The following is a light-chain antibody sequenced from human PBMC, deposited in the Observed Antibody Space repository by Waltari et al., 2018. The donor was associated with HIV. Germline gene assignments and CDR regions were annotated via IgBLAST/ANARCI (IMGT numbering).Light chain of an antibody. Sequence: DIQMTQSPPSLSASVGDRVTITCRASQNIGTSLNWYQQKAGKAPKVLIYAASDLESWAPSRFSGSGSGTDFTLTISSPQPEDFATYYCQQSYSWSFGQGTKVEIK. J-gene: IGKJ1*01. CDR1: QNIGTS. CDR2: AAS. V-gene: IGKV1-39*01. CDR3: QQSYSWS.